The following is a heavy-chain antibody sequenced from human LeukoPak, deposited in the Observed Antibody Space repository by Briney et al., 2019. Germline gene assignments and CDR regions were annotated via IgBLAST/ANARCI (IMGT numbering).Heavy chain of an antibody. J-gene: IGHJ4*02. V-gene: IGHV4-59*01. CDR2: IYYSGST. CDR3: ATRLGHRGYFDY. D-gene: IGHD3-10*01. CDR1: GGSISSYY. Sequence: SETLSLTCTVSGGSISSYYWSWIRQPPGKGLEWIGYIYYSGSTNYNPSLKSRVTISVDTSKNQFSLKLSSVTAADTAVYYCATRLGHRGYFDYWGQGTLVTVSS.